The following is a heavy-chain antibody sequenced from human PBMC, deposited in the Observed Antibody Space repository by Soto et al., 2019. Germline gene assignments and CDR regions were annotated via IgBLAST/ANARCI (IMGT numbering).Heavy chain of an antibody. V-gene: IGHV1-2*02. CDR3: ARVRSSGYYILDY. J-gene: IGHJ4*02. Sequence: WPPVKVSCKASGYTFTGYYMHWVRQAPGQGLEWMGWINPNSGGTNYAQKFQGRVTMTRDTSISTAYMELSRLRSDDTAVYYCARVRSSGYYILDYWGQGTLVTVSS. D-gene: IGHD3-22*01. CDR2: INPNSGGT. CDR1: GYTFTGYY.